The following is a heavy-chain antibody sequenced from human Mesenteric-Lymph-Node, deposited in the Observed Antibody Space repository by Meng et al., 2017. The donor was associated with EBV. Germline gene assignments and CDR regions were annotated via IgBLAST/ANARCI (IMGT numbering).Heavy chain of an antibody. D-gene: IGHD1-26*01. V-gene: IGHV1-69*01. CDR2: IIPMYPSV. Sequence: QVQRVQSGAEVKKPGSSVKVSCKASGDTISSYAISWVRQAPGQGLEWMGGIIPMYPSVSYSQKFQGRVTLSADESTSTVYMELRSLTSEDTAVYYCARDPRSPPGGTFWGQGTLVTVSS. CDR1: GDTISSYA. CDR3: ARDPRSPPGGTF. J-gene: IGHJ4*02.